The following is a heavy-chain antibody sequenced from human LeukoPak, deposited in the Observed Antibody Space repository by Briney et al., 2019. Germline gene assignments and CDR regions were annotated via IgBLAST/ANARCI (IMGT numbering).Heavy chain of an antibody. J-gene: IGHJ4*02. CDR2: INPSGGST. CDR1: GYTFTSYY. V-gene: IGHV1-46*01. CDR3: ATWSNAWEFDY. D-gene: IGHD1-26*01. Sequence: GASVKVSCKASGYTFTSYYMHWVRQAPGQGLEWMGIINPSGGSTSYAQKFQGRVTMTRDTSTSTVYMELSSLRSEDTAVYYCATWSNAWEFDYWGQGTLVSVSS.